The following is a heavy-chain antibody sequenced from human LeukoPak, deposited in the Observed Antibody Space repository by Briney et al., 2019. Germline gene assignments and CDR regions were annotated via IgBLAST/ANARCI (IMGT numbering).Heavy chain of an antibody. CDR2: ISGGGGST. Sequence: PGGSLRLSCAAAGYTFSSYGMSWVREVPGKGLEWVSAISGGGGSTYYADFVTGRFTISRGNSKQTLYLQVNSLRAEHTAVYYCARRDAAAGQSFDYWGQGALVTVSS. D-gene: IGHD6-13*01. CDR3: ARRDAAAGQSFDY. CDR1: GYTFSSYG. J-gene: IGHJ4*02. V-gene: IGHV3-23*01.